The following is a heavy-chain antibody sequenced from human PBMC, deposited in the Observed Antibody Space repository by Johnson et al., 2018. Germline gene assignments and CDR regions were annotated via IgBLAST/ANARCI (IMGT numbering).Heavy chain of an antibody. Sequence: QVQLQESGPGLVKXSQTLSLTCTVSGGSFSSDTFYWSWIRQPAGKGLQWIGRIYPSWSTNYNPSLQSRVTISVDTSKNQFSLKLTSVTAADTAVYNCARSDGYSAFDIWGQGTMVTVSS. J-gene: IGHJ3*02. CDR3: ARSDGYSAFDI. D-gene: IGHD5-18*01. CDR2: IYPSWST. CDR1: GGSFSSDTFY. V-gene: IGHV4-61*02.